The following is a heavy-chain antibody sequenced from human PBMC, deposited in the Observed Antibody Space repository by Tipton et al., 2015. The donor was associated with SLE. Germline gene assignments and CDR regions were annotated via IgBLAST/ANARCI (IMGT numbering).Heavy chain of an antibody. J-gene: IGHJ6*02. CDR2: INHSGST. Sequence: TLSLTCTVSGGSISSYYWSWIRQPPGKGLEWIGEINHSGSTNYNPSLKSRATISVDTSKNQFSLKLSSVTAADTAVYYCARDPHYYGSGTYYPTYYYYGMDVWGQGTTVTVSS. CDR1: GGSISSYY. CDR3: ARDPHYYGSGTYYPTYYYYGMDV. D-gene: IGHD3-10*01. V-gene: IGHV4-34*01.